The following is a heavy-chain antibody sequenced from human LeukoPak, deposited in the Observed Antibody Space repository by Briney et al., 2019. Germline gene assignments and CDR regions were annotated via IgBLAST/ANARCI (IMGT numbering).Heavy chain of an antibody. J-gene: IGHJ5*02. CDR2: IYPGDSDT. CDR1: GYSVTSYW. V-gene: IGHV5-51*01. D-gene: IGHD6-6*01. CDR3: ARFATEYSSSSRFDP. Sequence: GESLKISCKGSGYSVTSYWIGWVRQMPGKGLEWMGIIYPGDSDTRYSTSFQGQVTISADKSISTAYLQWSSLKASDTAMYYCARFATEYSSSSRFDPWGQGTLVTVSS.